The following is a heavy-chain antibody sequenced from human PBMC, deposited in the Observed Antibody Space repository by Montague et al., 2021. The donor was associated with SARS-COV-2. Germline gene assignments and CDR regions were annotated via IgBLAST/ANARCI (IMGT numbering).Heavy chain of an antibody. CDR1: GGFFSPYY. CDR2: VSHTGRT. D-gene: IGHD2-15*01. CDR3: ARFRIWNHLYGVDV. V-gene: IGHV4-59*12. J-gene: IGHJ6*02. Sequence: SETLSLTCSVSGGFFSPYYWTWIRQTPGKGLEWIGYVSHTGRTNYKPSXXSRVSMFVDSSKSQFSLELSSVTAADTAIYYCARFRIWNHLYGVDVWGQGTTVIVSS.